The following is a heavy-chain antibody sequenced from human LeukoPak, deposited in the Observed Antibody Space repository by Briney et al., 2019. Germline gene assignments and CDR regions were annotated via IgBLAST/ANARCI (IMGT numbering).Heavy chain of an antibody. J-gene: IGHJ4*02. CDR2: ISSNGGST. V-gene: IGHV3-64D*09. CDR3: VKDSSITMVRGVTDFDY. D-gene: IGHD3-10*01. Sequence: GSLSLSCSASGFTFSSYAMHWVRQAPGKGLEYVSAISSNGGSTYYADSVKGRFTISRDNSKNTLYLQMSSLRAEDTAVYYCVKDSSITMVRGVTDFDYWGQGTLVTVSS. CDR1: GFTFSSYA.